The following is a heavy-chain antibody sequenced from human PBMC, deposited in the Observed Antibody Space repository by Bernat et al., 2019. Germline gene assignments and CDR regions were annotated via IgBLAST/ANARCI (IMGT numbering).Heavy chain of an antibody. J-gene: IGHJ3*02. V-gene: IGHV4-39*01. CDR1: GGSISSSSYY. D-gene: IGHD6-13*01. CDR2: IYYSGST. Sequence: QLQLQESGLGLVKPSETLSLTCTVSGGSISSSSYYWGWIRQPPGKGLEWIGSIYYSGSTYYNPSLKSRVTISVDTSKNQFSLKLSTVTAADTAVDYCAKHYPEYSSSWYFKGTGDAFYIWGQGTMVTVSS. CDR3: AKHYPEYSSSWYFKGTGDAFYI.